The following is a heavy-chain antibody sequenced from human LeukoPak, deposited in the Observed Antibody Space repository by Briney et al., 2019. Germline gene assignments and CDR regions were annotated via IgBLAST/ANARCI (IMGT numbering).Heavy chain of an antibody. Sequence: SVTVSRKASGGTFSIYAISWVRQAPGQGLEWMGGIIPIFGTANYAQKFQGRVTITADESTSTAYMELSSLRSEDTAVYYCASPRLAYCGGDCYPYAFDIWGQGTMVTVSS. CDR2: IIPIFGTA. V-gene: IGHV1-69*13. CDR1: GGTFSIYA. D-gene: IGHD2-21*02. CDR3: ASPRLAYCGGDCYPYAFDI. J-gene: IGHJ3*02.